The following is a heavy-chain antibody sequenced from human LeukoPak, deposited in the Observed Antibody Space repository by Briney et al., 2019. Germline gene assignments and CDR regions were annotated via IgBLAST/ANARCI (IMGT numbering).Heavy chain of an antibody. CDR3: VRSVSGWYGFFDY. J-gene: IGHJ4*02. D-gene: IGHD6-19*01. Sequence: PGGSLRLSCVASGFTLSNSWMHRVRQAPGKGLVWVSRINMDGSTTNYADSVRGRFTISRDNAKNTLHLQMNSLRAEDTAVYYCVRSVSGWYGFFDYWGQGTLVTLSS. CDR2: INMDGSTT. V-gene: IGHV3-74*01. CDR1: GFTLSNSW.